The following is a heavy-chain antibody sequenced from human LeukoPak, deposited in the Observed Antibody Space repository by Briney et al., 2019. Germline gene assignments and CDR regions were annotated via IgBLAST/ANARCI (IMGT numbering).Heavy chain of an antibody. Sequence: VASVKVSCKASGGTFSSYAISWVRQAPGQGLEWMGGIIPIFGTANYAQKFQGGVTITTDESTSTAYMELSSLRSEDTAVYYCASSIDYYDSSGYYWSPFDYWGQGTLVTVSS. D-gene: IGHD3-22*01. V-gene: IGHV1-69*05. CDR3: ASSIDYYDSSGYYWSPFDY. CDR1: GGTFSSYA. CDR2: IIPIFGTA. J-gene: IGHJ4*02.